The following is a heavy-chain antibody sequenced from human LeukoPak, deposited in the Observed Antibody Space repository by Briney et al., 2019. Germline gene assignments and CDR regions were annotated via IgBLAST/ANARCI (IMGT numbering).Heavy chain of an antibody. J-gene: IGHJ4*02. V-gene: IGHV3-48*01. CDR2: ISGSGTTK. CDR3: VSDYYNSGNYNYFEY. Sequence: GGSLRLSCAASGFTFSRFTMNWVRQAPGKGLEWVSYISGSGTTKYYADSVRGRFTISRDNSKNTLFLQMNSLRAEDTAVYYCVSDYYNSGNYNYFEYWGQGTLVTVSS. D-gene: IGHD3-10*01. CDR1: GFTFSRFT.